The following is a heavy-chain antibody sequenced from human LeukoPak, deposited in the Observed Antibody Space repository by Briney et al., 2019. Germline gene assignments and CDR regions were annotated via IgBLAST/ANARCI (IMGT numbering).Heavy chain of an antibody. CDR2: TIPLFGTA. V-gene: IGHV1-69*13. CDR3: ARDRPGRYCSTISCYSASPFDP. J-gene: IGHJ5*02. Sequence: ASVKVSCKASGGTVSMYATSWVRQAPGQGLEWMGGTIPLFGTANYAQKFQGRVTITADESTGTAYMELSSLRSEDTAVYYCARDRPGRYCSTISCYSASPFDPWGQGTLVTVSS. CDR1: GGTVSMYA. D-gene: IGHD2-2*02.